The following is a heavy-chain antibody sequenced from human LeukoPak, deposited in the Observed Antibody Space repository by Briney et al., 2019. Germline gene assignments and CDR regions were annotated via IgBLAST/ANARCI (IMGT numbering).Heavy chain of an antibody. Sequence: GGSLRLSCAASGFTFSSYWMSWVRQAPGKGLEWVANIKQDGSEKYYVDSVKGRFTISRDNAKNSLYLQMNSLRAEDTAVYYCARDLRKSGSYYIREYFDYWGQGTLVTVSS. CDR3: ARDLRKSGSYYIREYFDY. D-gene: IGHD1-26*01. CDR2: IKQDGSEK. J-gene: IGHJ4*02. CDR1: GFTFSSYW. V-gene: IGHV3-7*01.